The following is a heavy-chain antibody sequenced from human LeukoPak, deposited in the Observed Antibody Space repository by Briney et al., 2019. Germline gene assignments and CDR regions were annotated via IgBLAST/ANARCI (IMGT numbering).Heavy chain of an antibody. CDR1: GFTFSSYS. D-gene: IGHD3-3*01. Sequence: GGSLGLSCAASGFTFSSYSMNWVRQAPGKGLEWVSYISSSSSTIYYADSVKGRFTISRDNAKNSLYLQMNSLRAEDTAVYYCARDRWSDYWGQGTLVTVSS. CDR3: ARDRWSDY. J-gene: IGHJ4*02. CDR2: ISSSSSTI. V-gene: IGHV3-48*01.